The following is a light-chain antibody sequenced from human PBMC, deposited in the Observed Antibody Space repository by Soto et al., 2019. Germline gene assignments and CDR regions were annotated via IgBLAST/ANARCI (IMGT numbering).Light chain of an antibody. CDR2: GAS. Sequence: EIVLTQSPGTLSLSPGGRATLSCMASQSVSSSYLAWYQQKPGQAPRLLIYGASSRATGIPDRFSGSGSGTDFTLTINRLEPEDFAVYYCQQYGSSPLTFGGGTKVDI. CDR1: QSVSSSY. V-gene: IGKV3-20*01. CDR3: QQYGSSPLT. J-gene: IGKJ4*01.